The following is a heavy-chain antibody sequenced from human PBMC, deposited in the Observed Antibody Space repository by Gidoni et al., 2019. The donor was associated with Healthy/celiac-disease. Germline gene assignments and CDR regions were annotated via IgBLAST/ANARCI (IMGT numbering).Heavy chain of an antibody. V-gene: IGHV3-53*04. D-gene: IGHD3-22*01. Sequence: EVQLVESGGGLVQPGGSLRLSCAASGFTVSSNYMSWVRQAPGKGLEWVSVIYSGGSTYYADSVKGRFTISRHNSKNTLYLQMNSLRAEDTAVYYCARAENYYDSSGYYTDNWYFDLWGRGTLVTVSS. CDR1: GFTVSSNY. CDR2: IYSGGST. CDR3: ARAENYYDSSGYYTDNWYFDL. J-gene: IGHJ2*01.